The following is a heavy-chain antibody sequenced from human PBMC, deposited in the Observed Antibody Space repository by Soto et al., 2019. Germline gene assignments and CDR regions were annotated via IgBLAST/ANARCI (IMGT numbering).Heavy chain of an antibody. V-gene: IGHV4-39*01. CDR2: IYYSGST. CDR1: GGSISSSSYY. CDR3: ASRGYSYGFAY. J-gene: IGHJ4*02. Sequence: QLQLQESGPGLVKPSETLSLTCTVSGGSISSSSYYWGWIRQPPGKGLEWIGSIYYSGSTYYNPSLKSRVTISVDTSKNQFSLKLSSVTAADTAVYYCASRGYSYGFAYWGQGTLVTVSS. D-gene: IGHD5-18*01.